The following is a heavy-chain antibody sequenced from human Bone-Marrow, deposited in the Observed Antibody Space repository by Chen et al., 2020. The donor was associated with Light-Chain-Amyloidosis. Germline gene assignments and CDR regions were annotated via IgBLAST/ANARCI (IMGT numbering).Heavy chain of an antibody. CDR2: IYPDDSDA. Sequence: EVQLEQSGPEVKKPGESLKISCKVSVYTFPNYWIGWVRQMPGKGLEWMGVIYPDDSDARYSPSFEGQVTISADKSITTAYLQWRSLKASDTAMYYCARRRDGYNFDYWGQGTLVTVSS. V-gene: IGHV5-51*01. D-gene: IGHD5-12*01. CDR1: VYTFPNYW. J-gene: IGHJ4*02. CDR3: ARRRDGYNFDY.